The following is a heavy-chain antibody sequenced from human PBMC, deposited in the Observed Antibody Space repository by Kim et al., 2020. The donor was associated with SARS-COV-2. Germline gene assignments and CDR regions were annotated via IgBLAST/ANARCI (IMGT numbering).Heavy chain of an antibody. J-gene: IGHJ5*02. CDR1: GFTFSSYA. CDR2: ISGSGGST. Sequence: GGSLRLSCAASGFTFSSYAMSWVRQAPGKGLEWVSAISGSGGSTYYADSVKGRFTISRDNSKNTLYLQMNSLRAEDTAVYYCAKEGTSIAARALSSPRNWFDPWGQGTLVTVSS. D-gene: IGHD6-6*01. CDR3: AKEGTSIAARALSSPRNWFDP. V-gene: IGHV3-23*01.